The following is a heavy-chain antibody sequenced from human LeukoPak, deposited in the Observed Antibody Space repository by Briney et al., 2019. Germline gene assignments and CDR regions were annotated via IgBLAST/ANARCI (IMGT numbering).Heavy chain of an antibody. CDR1: VFTFSSFA. D-gene: IGHD2-2*01. J-gene: IGHJ4*02. CDR3: ARGARTVVVPSAMHFDF. V-gene: IGHV3-23*01. Sequence: GGSLRLSCAASVFTFSSFAMNWVRQAPGKGLEWVSAISGSAINTYYADSVKGRFTISRDNAKNTLSLQMNSLRAAHTTVYYCARGARTVVVPSAMHFDFWGQGTLVSVSS. CDR2: ISGSAINT.